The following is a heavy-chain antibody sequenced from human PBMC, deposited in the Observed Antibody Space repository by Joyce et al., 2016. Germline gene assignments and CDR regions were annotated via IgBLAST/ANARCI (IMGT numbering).Heavy chain of an antibody. Sequence: EVQLVESGGGLVQPGGSLRPSCAASGFTFSSYSMNWVRQAPGKGLELVSYISSSSSTIYYADSVKGRFTISRDNAKNSLYLQMNSLRAEDTAVYYCAKADYGDKIDAFDIWGQGTMVTVSS. CDR2: ISSSSSTI. D-gene: IGHD4-17*01. J-gene: IGHJ3*02. CDR3: AKADYGDKIDAFDI. CDR1: GFTFSSYS. V-gene: IGHV3-48*01.